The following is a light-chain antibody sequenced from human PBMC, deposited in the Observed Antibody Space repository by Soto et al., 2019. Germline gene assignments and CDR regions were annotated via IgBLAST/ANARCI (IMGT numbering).Light chain of an antibody. CDR1: QSVLYSSNNKNY. CDR3: QQYYSTPLT. V-gene: IGKV4-1*01. Sequence: DIVMTQSPDSLAVSLGERATINCKSSQSVLYSSNNKNYLAWYQQKPGQPPKLLIYWASTRESGVPDRFSGSGSGKDFTLNISSLQAEDVAVYYCQQYYSTPLTFGGGTKVEIK. J-gene: IGKJ4*01. CDR2: WAS.